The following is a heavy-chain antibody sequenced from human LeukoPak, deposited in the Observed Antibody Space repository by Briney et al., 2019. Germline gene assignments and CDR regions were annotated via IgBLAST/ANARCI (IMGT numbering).Heavy chain of an antibody. CDR2: INPNSGGT. CDR1: GYTFTGYY. J-gene: IGHJ5*02. CDR3: AREGIAAVNWFDP. V-gene: IGHV1-2*02. D-gene: IGHD6-13*01. Sequence: ASVKVSCKASGYTFTGYYMHWVRQAPGQGLEWMGWINPNSGGTNYAQKFQGRVTMTRDTSISTAYMELSRLRSDDTAVYYCAREGIAAVNWFDPWGQGPLVTVSS.